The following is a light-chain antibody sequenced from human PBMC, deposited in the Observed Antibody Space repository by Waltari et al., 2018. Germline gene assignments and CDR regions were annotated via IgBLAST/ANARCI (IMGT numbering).Light chain of an antibody. Sequence: QSALTQPASVSGSPGQSITISCTGTSSDVGHYDYVSWFQQHPGNAPKLMIYDVHNRPSGVSPRFSGSKSGNTASLTISGLQAEDEADYYCYSFTTSSTRVFGTGTKVTVL. CDR1: SSDVGHYDY. CDR2: DVH. V-gene: IGLV2-14*03. J-gene: IGLJ1*01. CDR3: YSFTTSSTRV.